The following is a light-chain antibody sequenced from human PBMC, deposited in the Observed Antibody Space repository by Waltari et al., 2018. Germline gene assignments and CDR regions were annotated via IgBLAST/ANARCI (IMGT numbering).Light chain of an antibody. CDR2: QAS. CDR3: QHGYATPLT. J-gene: IGKJ4*01. Sequence: DIQMTQSPSSLSASVGDRVTITCRASENVNNYLNWYQQKPGKAPKLLIYQASTLQSGVPSRFSGSRSGTDYTFTISSLQSEDVATYYCQHGYATPLTFGGGTNVEIK. CDR1: ENVNNY. V-gene: IGKV1-39*01.